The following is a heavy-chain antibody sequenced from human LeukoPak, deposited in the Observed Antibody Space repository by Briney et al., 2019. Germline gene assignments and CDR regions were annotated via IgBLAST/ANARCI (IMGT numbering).Heavy chain of an antibody. CDR1: GGSFSGYY. J-gene: IGHJ4*02. D-gene: IGHD5-18*01. CDR2: INHSGST. V-gene: IGHV4-34*01. Sequence: SGTLSLTCAVYGGSFSGYYWSWIRQPPGKGLEWIGEINHSGSTNYNPSLKSRVTISVDTSKNQFSLKLSSVTAADTAVYYCATSGYSYGSPFDYWGQGTLVTVSS. CDR3: ATSGYSYGSPFDY.